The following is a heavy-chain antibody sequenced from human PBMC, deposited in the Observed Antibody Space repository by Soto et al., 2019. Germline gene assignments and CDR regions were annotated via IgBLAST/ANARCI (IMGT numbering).Heavy chain of an antibody. V-gene: IGHV4-34*01. D-gene: IGHD2-2*01. CDR3: ARRGGLGYCSSTSCYGNYYYGMDV. Sequence: QVQLQQWGAGLLRPSETLSLTCAVSGGSFSGYYGSWIRQPPGKGLEWIGEMNDSGSTNYNPSLKCRVTISVDTSKNQFSLKLSSVTAADTAVYYCARRGGLGYCSSTSCYGNYYYGMDVWGQGTTVTVSS. J-gene: IGHJ6*02. CDR1: GGSFSGYY. CDR2: MNDSGST.